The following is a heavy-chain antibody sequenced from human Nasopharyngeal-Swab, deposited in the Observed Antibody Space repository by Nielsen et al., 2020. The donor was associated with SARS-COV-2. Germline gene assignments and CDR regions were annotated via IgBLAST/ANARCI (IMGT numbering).Heavy chain of an antibody. D-gene: IGHD3-16*01. CDR1: GFTFSSYG. Sequence: GESLKISCAAYGFTFSSYGMHWGRQAPGKGLEWVAVIWYDGSNQYYADSVKGRFTISRDNSKNTLYLQMNSLRAEDTAVYYCARDGVDYGDYWGQGTLVTVSS. CDR3: ARDGVDYGDY. J-gene: IGHJ4*02. V-gene: IGHV3-33*01. CDR2: IWYDGSNQ.